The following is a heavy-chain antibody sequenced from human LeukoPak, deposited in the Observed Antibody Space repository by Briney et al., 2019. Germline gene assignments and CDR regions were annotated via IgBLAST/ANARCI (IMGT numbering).Heavy chain of an antibody. CDR2: IFRSGET. D-gene: IGHD4-17*01. CDR1: GGSINSSNW. Sequence: SETLSLTCTIFGGSINSSNWWNWVRQSPGKGLEWIGEIFRSGETIYNSSLESRLTISVDRTKNQFSLRLNSVTAADTAVYYCARGRHGDFGNWFDPWGQGTPVIVAS. J-gene: IGHJ5*02. CDR3: ARGRHGDFGNWFDP. V-gene: IGHV4-4*02.